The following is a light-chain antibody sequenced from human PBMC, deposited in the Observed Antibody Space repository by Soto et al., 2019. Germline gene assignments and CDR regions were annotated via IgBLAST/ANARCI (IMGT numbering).Light chain of an antibody. V-gene: IGLV2-8*01. J-gene: IGLJ1*01. CDR1: SSDVGRYNY. CDR3: SSYAGNSRYV. Sequence: QSVLTQPPSASGSPGQSVTISCTGTSSDVGRYNYISWYQQRPGKAPKLIIYEVSKRPSGVPDRLSGFKYGNTASLTDSGLQAEDEADYYCSSYAGNSRYVFGTGTKVTVL. CDR2: EVS.